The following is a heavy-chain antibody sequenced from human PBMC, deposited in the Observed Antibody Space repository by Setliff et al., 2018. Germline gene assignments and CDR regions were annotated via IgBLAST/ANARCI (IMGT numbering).Heavy chain of an antibody. Sequence: PSETLSPTCAVYGGSFSGYYWSWIRQPPGTGLEWNGEINHSGSTNYNPSLKSRVTISLDTSKNQFSLKLSSVTASDTAMYYFARPGGFCDSNDCWDGYFDNWGQGTPVTVSS. CDR1: GGSFSGYY. J-gene: IGHJ4*02. D-gene: IGHD4-4*01. V-gene: IGHV4-34*01. CDR3: ARPGGFCDSNDCWDGYFDN. CDR2: INHSGST.